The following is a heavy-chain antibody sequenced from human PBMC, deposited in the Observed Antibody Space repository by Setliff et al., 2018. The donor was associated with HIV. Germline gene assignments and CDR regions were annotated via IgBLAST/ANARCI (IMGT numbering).Heavy chain of an antibody. Sequence: PGESLKISCKGSGYSFTTYWIAWVRQMPGEGLEWMGIINPADSDTRYSPSFQGQVTFSADKSINTAYLRWSGLKASSTAIYYCARLPGGSVYYVDYWGQGTLVAVSS. CDR1: GYSFTTYW. CDR3: ARLPGGSVYYVDY. V-gene: IGHV5-51*01. J-gene: IGHJ4*02. CDR2: INPADSDT. D-gene: IGHD3-10*01.